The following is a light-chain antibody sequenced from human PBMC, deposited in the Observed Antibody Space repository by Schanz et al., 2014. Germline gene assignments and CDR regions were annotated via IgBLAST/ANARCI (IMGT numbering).Light chain of an antibody. CDR1: SSDVGPYDY. CDR2: DVS. Sequence: QSALTQPASVSGSPGQSITISCTGTSSDVGPYDYVAWYQHHPDKAPKLIIYDVSSRPSGVSNRFSGSKSGNTASLTISGLQAEDEADYYCSSYTSSNTGMFGGGTKLTVL. V-gene: IGLV2-14*03. CDR3: SSYTSSNTGM. J-gene: IGLJ3*02.